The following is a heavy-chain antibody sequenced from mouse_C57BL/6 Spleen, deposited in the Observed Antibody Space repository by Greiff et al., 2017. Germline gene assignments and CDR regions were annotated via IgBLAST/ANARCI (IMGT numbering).Heavy chain of an antibody. CDR2: ISSGSSTI. CDR3: ARKYTTVVPHWYFDV. CDR1: GFTFSDYG. D-gene: IGHD1-1*01. J-gene: IGHJ1*03. V-gene: IGHV5-17*01. Sequence: EVKLMESGGGLVKPGGSLKLSCAASGFTFSDYGMHWVRQAPEKGLEWVAYISSGSSTIYYADTVKGRFTFSRDNAKNTLFLQMTSLRSEDTAMYYCARKYTTVVPHWYFDVWGTGTTVTVTS.